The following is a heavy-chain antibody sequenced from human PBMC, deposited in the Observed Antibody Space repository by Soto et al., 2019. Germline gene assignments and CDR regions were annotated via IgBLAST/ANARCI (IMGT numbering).Heavy chain of an antibody. Sequence: ASVKVSCKASGYTFTSYGISWVRQAPGQGLEWMGWISAYNGNTNYAQKLQGRVTMTTDTSTSTAYMELRSLRSDDTAVYYCARRSSRITGTEGMDVWGKGTTVTVSS. CDR1: GYTFTSYG. D-gene: IGHD1-20*01. CDR2: ISAYNGNT. J-gene: IGHJ6*03. CDR3: ARRSSRITGTEGMDV. V-gene: IGHV1-18*01.